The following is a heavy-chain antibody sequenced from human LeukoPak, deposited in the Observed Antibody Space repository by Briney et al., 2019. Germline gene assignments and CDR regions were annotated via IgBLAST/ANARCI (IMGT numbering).Heavy chain of an antibody. CDR2: IKQEGSEK. CDR3: ARGPKTRIQLWYHAS. V-gene: IGHV3-7*04. J-gene: IGHJ5*02. CDR1: GFTFSSYW. Sequence: GGSRRLSCAAAGFTFSSYWIRWVRQAPGEGLDWVANIKQEGSEKYYVHSVKGRFSISRYNAKNSLYLQMNSLSAEDTAVYYCARGPKTRIQLWYHASWGQGTLVTVSS. D-gene: IGHD5-18*01.